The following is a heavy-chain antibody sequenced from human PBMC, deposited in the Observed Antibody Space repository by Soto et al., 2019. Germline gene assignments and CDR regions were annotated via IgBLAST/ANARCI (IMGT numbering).Heavy chain of an antibody. CDR3: AKDTYYDFWSGYLDY. J-gene: IGHJ4*02. Sequence: PGGSLRLSCAASGFTFSSYAMSWVRQAPGKGLEWVSAISGSGGSTYYADSVRGRFTISRDNSKNTLYLQMNSLRAEDTAVYYCAKDTYYDFWSGYLDYWGQGTLVTVSS. CDR2: ISGSGGST. D-gene: IGHD3-3*01. CDR1: GFTFSSYA. V-gene: IGHV3-23*01.